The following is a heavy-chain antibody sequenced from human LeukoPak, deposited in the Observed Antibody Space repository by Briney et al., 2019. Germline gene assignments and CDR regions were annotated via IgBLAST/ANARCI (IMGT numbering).Heavy chain of an antibody. CDR2: IYYSGST. CDR3: AREKGGILWFGELSYYFDY. V-gene: IGHV4-30-4*08. J-gene: IGHJ4*02. Sequence: SQTLSLTCTVSGGSISSGDYYWSWIRQPPGKGLEWIGYIYYSGSTYYNPSLKSRVTISVDTSKNQFPLKLSSVTAADTAVYYCAREKGGILWFGELSYYFDYWGQGTLVTVSS. D-gene: IGHD3-10*01. CDR1: GGSISSGDYY.